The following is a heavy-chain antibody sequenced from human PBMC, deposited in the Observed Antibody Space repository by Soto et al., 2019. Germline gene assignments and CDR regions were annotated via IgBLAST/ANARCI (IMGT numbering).Heavy chain of an antibody. Sequence: GGSLRLSCAASGFTFSSYDMHWVRQATGKGLEWVSAIGTAGVTYYPGSVKGRFTISRENAKNSLYLQMNSLRAGDTAVYYCAREVSSGSYEPYFDYWGQGTLVTVSS. CDR2: IGTAGVT. D-gene: IGHD1-26*01. J-gene: IGHJ4*02. CDR3: AREVSSGSYEPYFDY. CDR1: GFTFSSYD. V-gene: IGHV3-13*01.